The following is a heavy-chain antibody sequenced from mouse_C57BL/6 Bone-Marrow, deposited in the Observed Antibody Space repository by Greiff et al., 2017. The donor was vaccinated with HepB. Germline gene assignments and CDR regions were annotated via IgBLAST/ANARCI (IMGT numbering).Heavy chain of an antibody. CDR3: APGGITTVVAPYAMDY. Sequence: QVQLQQPGAELVKPGASVKLSCKASGYTFTSYWMQWVKQRPGQGLEWIGEIDPSDSYTNYNQKFKGKATLTVDKPSSTAYMQLSSLTSEDSAVYYCAPGGITTVVAPYAMDYWGQGTSVTVSS. V-gene: IGHV1-50*01. CDR1: GYTFTSYW. J-gene: IGHJ4*01. CDR2: IDPSDSYT. D-gene: IGHD1-1*01.